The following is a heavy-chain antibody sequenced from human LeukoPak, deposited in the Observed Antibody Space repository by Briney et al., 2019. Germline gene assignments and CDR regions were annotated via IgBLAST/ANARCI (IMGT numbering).Heavy chain of an antibody. Sequence: SETLSLTCTVSGGSISSYYWSWIRQPPGKGLEWIGYIYYSGSTNYNPSLKSRVTISVDTSKNQFSLKLSSVTAADTAVYYCAQSGGEIRSDIDYWGQGTLVTVSS. V-gene: IGHV4-59*01. J-gene: IGHJ4*02. CDR2: IYYSGST. CDR3: AQSGGEIRSDIDY. D-gene: IGHD3-16*01. CDR1: GGSISSYY.